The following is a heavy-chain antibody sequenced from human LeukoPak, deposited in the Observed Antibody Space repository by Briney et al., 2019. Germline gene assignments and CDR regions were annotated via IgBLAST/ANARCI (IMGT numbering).Heavy chain of an antibody. J-gene: IGHJ6*03. CDR3: AKDGSWGDYQFYFYMDV. CDR1: GFTFGSFA. Sequence: GGFLRLSCEASGFTFGSFAMSWVRQAPGKGLQWLSGISASGYYTYYADSVKGRFTISRDNSKNALFIEMTSLRAEDTAVYYCAKDGSWGDYQFYFYMDVWGKGTTVTVSS. CDR2: ISASGYYT. V-gene: IGHV3-23*01. D-gene: IGHD2-2*01.